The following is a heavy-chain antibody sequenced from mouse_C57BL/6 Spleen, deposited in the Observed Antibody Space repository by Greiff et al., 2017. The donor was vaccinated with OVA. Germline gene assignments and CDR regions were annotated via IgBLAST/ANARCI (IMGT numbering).Heavy chain of an antibody. Sequence: EVQVVESGGGLVKPGGSLKLSCAASGFTFSDYGMHWVRQAPEKGLEWVAYISSGSSSIYYADTVKGRFTISRDNAKNTLFLQMTSLRSEDTAMYYCARLGNSYYAMDYWGQGTSVTVSS. CDR3: ARLGNSYYAMDY. CDR2: ISSGSSSI. V-gene: IGHV5-17*01. CDR1: GFTFSDYG. D-gene: IGHD2-1*01. J-gene: IGHJ4*01.